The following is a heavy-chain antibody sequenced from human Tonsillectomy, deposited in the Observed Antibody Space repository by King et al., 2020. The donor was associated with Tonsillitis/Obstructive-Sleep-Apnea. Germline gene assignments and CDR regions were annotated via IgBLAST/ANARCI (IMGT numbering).Heavy chain of an antibody. J-gene: IGHJ3*02. CDR2: ISAYNGNT. CDR3: ARDSSKCYYGSGGYHAFDI. Sequence: QLVQSGAEVKKPGASVKVSCKASGYTFTSYGISWVRQAPGQGLEWMGWISAYNGNTNYAQKLQGRVTMTTDTSTSTAYMELRSLRSDDTAVYYCARDSSKCYYGSGGYHAFDIWGQGTMVTVSS. V-gene: IGHV1-18*01. D-gene: IGHD3-10*01. CDR1: GYTFTSYG.